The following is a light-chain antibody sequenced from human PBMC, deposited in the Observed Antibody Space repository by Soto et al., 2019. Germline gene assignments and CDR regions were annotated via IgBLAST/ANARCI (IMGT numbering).Light chain of an antibody. CDR2: AAS. Sequence: IKMTQSPSSLSASVGDRVTITCQASQDISNYLNWYQQKPGKAPKLLIYAASSLQSGVPSRFSGSGSGTDFTLTISSLQPEDFATYYCQQGITFGQGTRLEIK. CDR3: QQGIT. CDR1: QDISNY. V-gene: IGKV1-39*01. J-gene: IGKJ5*01.